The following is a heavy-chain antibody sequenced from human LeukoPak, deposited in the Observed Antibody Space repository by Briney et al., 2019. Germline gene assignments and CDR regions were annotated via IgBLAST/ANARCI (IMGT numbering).Heavy chain of an antibody. V-gene: IGHV1-2*02. CDR3: AIHWGSGWYFDL. Sequence: GASVKVSCKASGYTFTGHYLHWVRQAPGQGFEWLGWINPNSGGTNYAQNFQGRVTMTRDTSITTGYMELNSLRSDDTAAYYCAIHWGSGWYFDLWGRGTQVTVSS. J-gene: IGHJ2*01. CDR1: GYTFTGHY. CDR2: INPNSGGT. D-gene: IGHD7-27*01.